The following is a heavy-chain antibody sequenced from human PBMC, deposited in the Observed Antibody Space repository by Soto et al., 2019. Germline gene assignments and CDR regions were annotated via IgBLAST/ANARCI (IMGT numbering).Heavy chain of an antibody. CDR2: ISSSGSTI. CDR1: GFTFSDYY. D-gene: IGHD6-13*01. Sequence: GGSLRLSCAASGFTFSDYYMSWIRQAPGKGLEWVSYISSSGSTIYYADSVKGRFTISRDDAKNSLYLQMNSLRAEDTAVYYCARDHPGYSSSWYVGFDYWGQGTLVTVSS. V-gene: IGHV3-11*01. CDR3: ARDHPGYSSSWYVGFDY. J-gene: IGHJ4*02.